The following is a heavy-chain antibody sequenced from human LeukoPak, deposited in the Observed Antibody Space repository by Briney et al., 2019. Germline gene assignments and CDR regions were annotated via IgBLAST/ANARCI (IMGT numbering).Heavy chain of an antibody. CDR3: ARGGTMMAY. CDR2: IYTSGST. V-gene: IGHV4-61*02. J-gene: IGHJ4*02. CDR1: GGSISSGGYY. D-gene: IGHD3-16*01. Sequence: PSETLSLTCNVYGGSISSGGYYWGWIRQPAGKRLEWIGRIYTSGSTDYNPSLKSRVTMSVDTSTNQFSLSLSSVTAADTAVYYCARGGTMMAYWGQGTLVTVSS.